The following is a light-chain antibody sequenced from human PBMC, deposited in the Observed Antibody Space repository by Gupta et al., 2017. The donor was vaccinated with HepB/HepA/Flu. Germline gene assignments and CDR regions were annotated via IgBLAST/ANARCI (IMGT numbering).Light chain of an antibody. V-gene: IGKV1-9*01. CDR3: QQVESWPLT. CDR1: QGISSY. Sequence: DIQLTQSPSFLSASVGDRVTITCRASQGISSYLAWYQQKPGKAPKLLIYAASTLQSGVPSRFSGSGSGTEFTLTISSLQPEEFATYYCQQVESWPLTFGGGTRVEIK. CDR2: AAS. J-gene: IGKJ4*01.